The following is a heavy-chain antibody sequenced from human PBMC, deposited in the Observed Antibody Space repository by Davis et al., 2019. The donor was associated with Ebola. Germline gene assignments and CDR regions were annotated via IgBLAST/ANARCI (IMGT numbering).Heavy chain of an antibody. Sequence: PSETLSLTCGVCGGSFSDYYWALIRQPPGKGLEWIGEINHRRRTYLNPSLKSRVTLSIDTSRNQFSLKLTSVTAADTAVYYCASPHQIRGKDYFDRWGQGTLVTVSS. D-gene: IGHD2-2*01. J-gene: IGHJ4*01. V-gene: IGHV4-34*01. CDR2: INHRRRT. CDR1: GGSFSDYY. CDR3: ASPHQIRGKDYFDR.